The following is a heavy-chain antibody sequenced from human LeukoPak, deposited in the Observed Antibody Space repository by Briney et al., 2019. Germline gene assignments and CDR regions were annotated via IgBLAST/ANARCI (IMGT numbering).Heavy chain of an antibody. D-gene: IGHD2-15*01. Sequence: AGGSLRLSCAASGFTFSSYSMNWVRQAPGKGLEWVSSISSSSSYIYYADSVKGRFTISRDNAKNSLYLQMNSLRAEDTAVFYCAREEGLLHFDYWGQGTLVTVSS. V-gene: IGHV3-21*01. CDR3: AREEGLLHFDY. CDR2: ISSSSSYI. CDR1: GFTFSSYS. J-gene: IGHJ4*02.